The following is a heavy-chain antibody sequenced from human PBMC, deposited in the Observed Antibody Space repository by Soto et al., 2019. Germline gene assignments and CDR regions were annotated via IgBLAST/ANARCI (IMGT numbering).Heavy chain of an antibody. J-gene: IGHJ4*02. CDR2: IYSGGST. CDR3: ARGPNVGSSNS. V-gene: IGHV3-53*01. D-gene: IGHD2-2*01. CDR1: GFNVSSNY. Sequence: PGGSLRLSCAASGFNVSSNYMSWVRQAPGKGLEWLSVIYSGGSTYYAESVKGRFTISRDNSKNTLNLQMNALRVEDTAVYYCARGPNVGSSNSWGQGTLVTVYS.